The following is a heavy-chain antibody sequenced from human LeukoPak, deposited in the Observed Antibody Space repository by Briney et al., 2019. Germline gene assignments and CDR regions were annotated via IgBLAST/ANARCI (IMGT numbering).Heavy chain of an antibody. J-gene: IGHJ3*02. Sequence: PGGSLRLSCAASGLTFGNYWMHWVRQAPGKGLVWVSLIYTDGSSTFYADSVKGRFTISRDNAKNTLYLQMNSLRVEDTAVYYCASLSGSLGSALDIWGQGTVVTVSS. CDR2: IYTDGSST. D-gene: IGHD1-26*01. CDR3: ASLSGSLGSALDI. V-gene: IGHV3-74*01. CDR1: GLTFGNYW.